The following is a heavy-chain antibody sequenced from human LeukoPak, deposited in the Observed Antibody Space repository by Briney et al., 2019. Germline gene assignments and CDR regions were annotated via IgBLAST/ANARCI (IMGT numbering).Heavy chain of an antibody. V-gene: IGHV4-39*01. Sequence: SETLSLTCTVSGGSISSSSYYWGWIRQPPGKGLEWIGSIYYSGRTYYNSSLKSRVTISVDTSKNQFSLKLSSVTAADTAVYYCAQQQLGYFDYWGQGTLVTVSS. CDR3: AQQQLGYFDY. D-gene: IGHD6-13*01. CDR1: GGSISSSSYY. J-gene: IGHJ4*02. CDR2: IYYSGRT.